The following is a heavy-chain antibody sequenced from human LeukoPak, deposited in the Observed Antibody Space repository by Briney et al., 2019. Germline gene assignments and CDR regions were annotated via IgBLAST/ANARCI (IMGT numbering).Heavy chain of an antibody. CDR1: GGTFSSYD. CDR3: ARGPAPVYCSGGSCYGEGRDNWFDP. CDR2: MNPNSGNT. Sequence: ASVKVSCKASGGTFSSYDINWVRQATGQGLEWMGWMNPNSGNTGYAQKFQGRVTMTRNTSISTAYMELSSLRSEDTAVYYCARGPAPVYCSGGSCYGEGRDNWFDPWGQGTLVTVSS. D-gene: IGHD2-15*01. V-gene: IGHV1-8*02. J-gene: IGHJ5*02.